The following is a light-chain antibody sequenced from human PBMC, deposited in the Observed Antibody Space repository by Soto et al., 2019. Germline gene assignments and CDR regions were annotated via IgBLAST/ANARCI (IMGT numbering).Light chain of an antibody. V-gene: IGKV3-20*01. CDR1: QSVSTSY. Sequence: IVLMQSPGTLSLSPGERAPLSCRASQSVSTSYVAWYQQKSGQAPRLLIYDAFSRDTGIPDRFSASGSGTDFTLTISRLEPEDSAVYYCQQYKTFGQGTKVDIK. CDR2: DAF. CDR3: QQYKT. J-gene: IGKJ1*01.